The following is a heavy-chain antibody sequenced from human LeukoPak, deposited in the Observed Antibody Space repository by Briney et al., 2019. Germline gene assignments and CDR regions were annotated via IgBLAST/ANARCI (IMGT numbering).Heavy chain of an antibody. Sequence: GGSLRLSCAASGFTFSSYSMNWVRQAPGKGLEWVSYISSSSSTIYYADSVKGRFTISRVNAKNSLYLQMNSLRAEDTAVYYCARDRGVTRGNFDYWGQGTLVTVSS. J-gene: IGHJ4*02. V-gene: IGHV3-48*01. CDR2: ISSSSSTI. CDR3: ARDRGVTRGNFDY. CDR1: GFTFSSYS. D-gene: IGHD3-10*01.